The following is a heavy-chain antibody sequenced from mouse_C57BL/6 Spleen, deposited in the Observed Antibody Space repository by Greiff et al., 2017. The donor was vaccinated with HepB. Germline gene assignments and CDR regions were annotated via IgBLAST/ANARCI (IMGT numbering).Heavy chain of an antibody. CDR1: GYTFTSYW. J-gene: IGHJ1*03. Sequence: QVQLKQPGAELVRPGTSVKLSCKASGYTFTSYWMHWVKQRPGQGLEWIGVIDPSDSYTNYNQKFKGKATLTVDTSSSTAYMQLSSLTSEDSAVYYWARSLNGNYWYFDVWGTGTTVTVAS. V-gene: IGHV1-59*01. CDR2: IDPSDSYT. CDR3: ARSLNGNYWYFDV. D-gene: IGHD2-1*01.